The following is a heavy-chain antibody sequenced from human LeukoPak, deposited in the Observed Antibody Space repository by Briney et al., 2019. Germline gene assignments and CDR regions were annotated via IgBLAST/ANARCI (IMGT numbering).Heavy chain of an antibody. V-gene: IGHV1-18*01. CDR2: ISAYNGNT. CDR1: GYTFTSYG. D-gene: IGHD6-19*01. CDR3: ARAPPPNRSGWYPRWKGYYFDY. Sequence: SVKVSCKASGYTFTSYGISWVRQAPGQGLEWMGWISAYNGNTNYAQKLQGRVTMTTDTSTSTAYMELRSLRSDDTAVYYCARAPPPNRSGWYPRWKGYYFDYWGQGTLVTVSS. J-gene: IGHJ4*02.